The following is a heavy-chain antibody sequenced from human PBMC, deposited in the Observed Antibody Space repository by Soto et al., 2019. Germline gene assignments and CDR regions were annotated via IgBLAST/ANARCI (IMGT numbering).Heavy chain of an antibody. J-gene: IGHJ6*02. V-gene: IGHV3-33*01. CDR2: IWYDGSNK. CDR3: ARVKGYDFWSGYYNYYGMDV. CDR1: GFTFSSYG. Sequence: QVQLVESGGGVVQPGRSLRLSCAASGFTFSSYGMHWVRQAPGKGLEWVAVIWYDGSNKYYADSVKGRFTISRDNSKNTLYLQMNSLRPEDTAVYYCARVKGYDFWSGYYNYYGMDVWGQGTTVTVSS. D-gene: IGHD3-3*01.